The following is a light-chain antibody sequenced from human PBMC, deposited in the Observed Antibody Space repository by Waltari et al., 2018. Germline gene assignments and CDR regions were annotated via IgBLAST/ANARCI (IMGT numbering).Light chain of an antibody. Sequence: QSALTQPPSASGTPGQRVIISCSGSSSNIGSNAVSWYRQFPGTAPRLLIYSNSEPTSGVPDRFSGSKSGTSASLTISGLQSDDAADYYCATWDDRQTGYVVFGVGTKLTVL. J-gene: IGLJ2*01. CDR2: SNS. CDR1: SSNIGSNA. CDR3: ATWDDRQTGYVV. V-gene: IGLV1-44*01.